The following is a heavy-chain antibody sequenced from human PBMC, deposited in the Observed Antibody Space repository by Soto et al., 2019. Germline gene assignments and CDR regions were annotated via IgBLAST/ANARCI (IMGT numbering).Heavy chain of an antibody. CDR1: GGTFSSYA. D-gene: IGHD1-26*01. J-gene: IGHJ3*02. V-gene: IGHV1-69*13. CDR3: ARNSWGLQFGAFDI. CDR2: IIPIFGTA. Sequence: SVKVSCKASGGTFSSYAISWVRQAPGQGLEWMGGIIPIFGTANYAQKFQGRVTITADESTSTAYMELSSLRSEDTAVYYCARNSWGLQFGAFDIWGQGTMVTVS.